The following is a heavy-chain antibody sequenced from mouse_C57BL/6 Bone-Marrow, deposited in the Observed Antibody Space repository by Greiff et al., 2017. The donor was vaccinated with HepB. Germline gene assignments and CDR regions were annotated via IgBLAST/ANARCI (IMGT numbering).Heavy chain of an antibody. CDR2: IRNKANGYTT. CDR1: GFTFTDYY. V-gene: IGHV7-3*01. D-gene: IGHD1-1*01. CDR3: ASLYYYGSSYAMDY. Sequence: EVNLVESGGGLVQPGGSLSLSCAASGFTFTDYYMSWVRQPPGKALEWLGFIRNKANGYTTEYSASVKGRFTISRDNSQSILYLQMNALRAEDSATYYCASLYYYGSSYAMDYWGQGTSVTVSS. J-gene: IGHJ4*01.